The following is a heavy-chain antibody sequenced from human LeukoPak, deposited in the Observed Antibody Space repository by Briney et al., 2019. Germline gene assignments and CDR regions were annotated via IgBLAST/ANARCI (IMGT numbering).Heavy chain of an antibody. D-gene: IGHD3-22*01. CDR2: ISWNSGSI. J-gene: IGHJ4*02. CDR1: GFTFDDYA. CDR3: AKDTTYYYDSSGSFDY. V-gene: IGHV3-9*01. Sequence: GRSLRLSCAASGFTFDDYAMHWVRQAPGRGLEWVSGISWNSGSIGYADSVKGRFTISRDNAKNSLYLQMNSLRAGDTALYYCAKDTTYYYDSSGSFDYWGQGTLVTVSS.